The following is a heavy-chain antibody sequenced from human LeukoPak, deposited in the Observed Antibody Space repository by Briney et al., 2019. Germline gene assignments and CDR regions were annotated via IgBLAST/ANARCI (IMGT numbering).Heavy chain of an antibody. CDR2: IYYSGST. CDR1: GGSISSGDYY. CDR3: ARDLGGLGELSAPT. J-gene: IGHJ5*02. Sequence: SETLSLTCTVSGGSISSGDYYWSWLRQPPGRGLEGIGYIYYSGSTYYNPSLKSRVTISVDTSKNQFSLKLSSVTAADTAVYYCARDLGGLGELSAPTWGQGTLVTVSS. V-gene: IGHV4-30-4*01. D-gene: IGHD3-16*02.